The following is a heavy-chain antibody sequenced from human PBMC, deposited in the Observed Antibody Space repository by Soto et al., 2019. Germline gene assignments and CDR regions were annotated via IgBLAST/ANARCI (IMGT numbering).Heavy chain of an antibody. D-gene: IGHD1-26*01. CDR2: INPNSGGT. Sequence: ASTRVSNKASEYTFTAYYMYWVRQAPGQGLEWMGWINPNSGGTNYAQKFQGRVTMTRDTSISTAYMELSRLRSDDTAVYYCARGHHKMGPFDYWGKGTLVT. V-gene: IGHV1-2*02. CDR3: ARGHHKMGPFDY. J-gene: IGHJ4*02. CDR1: EYTFTAYY.